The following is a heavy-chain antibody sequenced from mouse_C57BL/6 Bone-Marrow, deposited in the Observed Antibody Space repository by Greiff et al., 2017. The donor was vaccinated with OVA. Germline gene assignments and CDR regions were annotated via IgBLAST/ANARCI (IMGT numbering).Heavy chain of an antibody. D-gene: IGHD1-1*01. CDR3: ARRYGSSYYYAMDY. CDR1: GYTFTSYW. CDR2: IDPNSGGT. Sequence: QVQLQQPGAELVMPGASVKLSCKASGYTFTSYWMHWVKQRPGQGLEWIGEIDPNSGGTKYNEKFKSKATLTVDKPSSTAYMQLSSLTSEDSAVYYCARRYGSSYYYAMDYWGQGTSVTVSS. J-gene: IGHJ4*01. V-gene: IGHV1-72*01.